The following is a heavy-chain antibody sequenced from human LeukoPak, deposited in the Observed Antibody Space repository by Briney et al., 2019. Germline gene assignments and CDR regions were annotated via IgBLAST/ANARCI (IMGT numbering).Heavy chain of an antibody. V-gene: IGHV3-33*06. CDR3: AKGDTAMVSYYFDY. Sequence: GGSLRLSCAASGFTFSSYGMHWVRQAPGKGLEWVAVIWYDGSNKYYADSVKGRFTISRGNSKNTLYLQMNSLRAEDTAVYYCAKGDTAMVSYYFDYWGQGTLVTVSS. J-gene: IGHJ4*02. D-gene: IGHD5-18*01. CDR1: GFTFSSYG. CDR2: IWYDGSNK.